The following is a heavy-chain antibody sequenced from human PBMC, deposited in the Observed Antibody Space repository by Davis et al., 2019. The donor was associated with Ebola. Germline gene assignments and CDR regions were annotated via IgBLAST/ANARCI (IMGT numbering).Heavy chain of an antibody. D-gene: IGHD3-9*01. CDR1: GFTFSSYS. V-gene: IGHV3-21*01. Sequence: GGSLRLSCAASGFTFSSYSMNWVRQAPGKGLEWVSSISSSSSYIYYADSVKGRFTISRANAKNSLYLQMSSLSPEDTAVYYCAMPDILTGLYYFDYWGQGTLVTVSS. CDR2: ISSSSSYI. J-gene: IGHJ4*02. CDR3: AMPDILTGLYYFDY.